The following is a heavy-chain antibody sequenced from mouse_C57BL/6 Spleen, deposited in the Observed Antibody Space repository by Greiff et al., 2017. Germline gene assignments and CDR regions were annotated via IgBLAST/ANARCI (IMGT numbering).Heavy chain of an antibody. CDR3: ASSYSNWYFDV. CDR2: IYPGDGDT. CDR1: GYAFSSSW. V-gene: IGHV1-82*01. D-gene: IGHD2-5*01. J-gene: IGHJ1*03. Sequence: QVQLQQSGPELVKPGASVKISCTASGYAFSSSWMNWVKQRPGKGLEWIGRIYPGDGDTNYNGKFKGKATLTADKSSSTAYMQLSSLTSEDSAVYYWASSYSNWYFDVWGTGTTVTVSS.